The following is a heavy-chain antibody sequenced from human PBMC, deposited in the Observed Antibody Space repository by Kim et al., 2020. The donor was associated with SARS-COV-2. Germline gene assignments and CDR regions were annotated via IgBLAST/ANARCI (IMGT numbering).Heavy chain of an antibody. CDR3: ASTYITGTTSGPYYYYYGMDV. CDR1: GYTFTSYD. D-gene: IGHD1-7*01. V-gene: IGHV1-8*01. Sequence: ASVKVSCKASGYTFTSYDINWVRQATGQGLEWMGWMNPNSGNTGYAQKFQGRVTMTRNTSISTAYMELSSLRSEDTAVYYCASTYITGTTSGPYYYYYGMDVWGQGTTVTVSS. J-gene: IGHJ6*02. CDR2: MNPNSGNT.